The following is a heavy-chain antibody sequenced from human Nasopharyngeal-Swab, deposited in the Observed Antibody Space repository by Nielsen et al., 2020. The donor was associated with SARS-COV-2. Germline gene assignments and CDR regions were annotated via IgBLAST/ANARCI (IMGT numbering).Heavy chain of an antibody. J-gene: IGHJ4*02. Sequence: GESLKISCAASGFTFSSYSMNWVRQAPGKGLEWVSSISSSSSYIYYADSVKGRFTISRDNAKNSLYLQMNSLRAEDTAVYYCARDGTYYDFWSGLPDYWGQGTLVTVSS. D-gene: IGHD3-3*01. CDR1: GFTFSSYS. CDR2: ISSSSSYI. V-gene: IGHV3-21*01. CDR3: ARDGTYYDFWSGLPDY.